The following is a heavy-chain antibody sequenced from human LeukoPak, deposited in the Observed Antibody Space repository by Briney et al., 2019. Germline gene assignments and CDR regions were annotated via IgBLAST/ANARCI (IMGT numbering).Heavy chain of an antibody. CDR2: IYYSGST. V-gene: IGHV4-59*01. Sequence: SETLSLTCTVSGVSISTYYWSWIRQPPGKGLEWIGYIYYSGSTNCNPSLKSRVTISVDTSKNQFSLKLSSVTAADTAVYYCARGSTAVSGTLDSWGQGTLVTVSS. J-gene: IGHJ4*02. D-gene: IGHD6-19*01. CDR1: GVSISTYY. CDR3: ARGSTAVSGTLDS.